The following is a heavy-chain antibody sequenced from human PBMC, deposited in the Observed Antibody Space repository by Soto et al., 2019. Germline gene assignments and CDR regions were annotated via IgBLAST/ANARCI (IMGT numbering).Heavy chain of an antibody. CDR2: ISGSGGST. Sequence: EVQLLESGGGLGQPGGSLRLSCAASGFTFSSYAMSWVRQAPGKGLEWVSAISGSGGSTYYADSVKGRFTTSRDNSKNARYLPMNSLRADDTAVYYCAKDQVEMATITRKWVGEAFDIWGESTMVTVSS. CDR3: AKDQVEMATITRKWVGEAFDI. CDR1: GFTFSSYA. V-gene: IGHV3-23*01. J-gene: IGHJ3*02. D-gene: IGHD1-26*01.